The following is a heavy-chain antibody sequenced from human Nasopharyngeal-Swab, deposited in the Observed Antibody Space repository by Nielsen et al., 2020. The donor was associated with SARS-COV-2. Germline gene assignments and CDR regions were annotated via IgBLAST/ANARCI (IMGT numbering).Heavy chain of an antibody. V-gene: IGHV3-66*02. CDR2: IYSGGST. J-gene: IGHJ4*02. CDR3: ARQGFVLYFDY. CDR1: GFTVSSNY. D-gene: IGHD2-8*01. Sequence: GGSLRLSCAASGFTVSSNYMIWVRQAPGQGLEWVSVIYSGGSTYYADSVKGRFTISSDNSKNTLYLQMNSLRAEDTAVYYCARQGFVLYFDYWGQGTLVTVSS.